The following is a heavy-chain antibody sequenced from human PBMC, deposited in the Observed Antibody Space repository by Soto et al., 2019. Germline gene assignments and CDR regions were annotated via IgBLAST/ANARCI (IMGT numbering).Heavy chain of an antibody. V-gene: IGHV1-18*04. CDR1: GFTSRSNG. J-gene: IGHJ4*02. CDR2: ISPYNGNT. CDR3: ARGKCFYDNSGWGIFDY. Sequence: QVQMEQSGAEVKKPGASVKVSCKTSGFTSRSNGIVWVRQAPGQRLEWMGWISPYNGNTRYAQKVQGRVTLTTDVSTTTSYMELRGLRSDDTAVYYCARGKCFYDNSGWGIFDYWGQGTLVTVSS. D-gene: IGHD3-22*01.